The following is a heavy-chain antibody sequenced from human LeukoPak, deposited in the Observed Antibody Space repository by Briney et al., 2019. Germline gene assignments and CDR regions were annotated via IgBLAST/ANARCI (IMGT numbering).Heavy chain of an antibody. D-gene: IGHD6-6*01. CDR2: ISSSSSYI. CDR3: ARVGIAARTLYNWFDP. V-gene: IGHV3-21*01. Sequence: GGSLRLSCAASGFTLSSYSMNWVRQAPGKGLEWVPFISSSSSYIHYADSVKGRFTISRDNAKNSLYQQMNSLRAEDTAVYYCARVGIAARTLYNWFDPWGQGTLVTVSS. J-gene: IGHJ5*02. CDR1: GFTLSSYS.